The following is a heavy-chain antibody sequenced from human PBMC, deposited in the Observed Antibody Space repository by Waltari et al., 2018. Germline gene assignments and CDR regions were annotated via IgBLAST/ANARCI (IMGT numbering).Heavy chain of an antibody. J-gene: IGHJ4*02. D-gene: IGHD3-3*01. Sequence: EVQLVESGGGLVQPGGSLRLSCAASGFNFHSYWMHWVRQAPGKGLVWVSRNNGDGSSTNYADSVKGRFTIFRDNVKNTLYLQMNSLRVEDTAVYYCARDRYDFWSGYYFDNWGQGTLVTVSS. CDR1: GFNFHSYW. CDR2: NNGDGSST. CDR3: ARDRYDFWSGYYFDN. V-gene: IGHV3-74*01.